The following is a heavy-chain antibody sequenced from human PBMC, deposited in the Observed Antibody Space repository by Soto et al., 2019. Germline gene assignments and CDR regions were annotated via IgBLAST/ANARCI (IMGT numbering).Heavy chain of an antibody. CDR2: ISSSSSYI. CDR3: ARKRGSGIRGILWGAFDI. CDR1: VFTFSSYS. J-gene: IGHJ3*02. V-gene: IGHV3-21*01. Sequence: WSLRLSCAASVFTFSSYSMNWVRQAPGKGLEWVSSISSSSSYIYYADSVKGRFTISRDNAKNSLYLQMNSLRAEDTAVYYCARKRGSGIRGILWGAFDIWGQGTMVTVSS. D-gene: IGHD3-10*01.